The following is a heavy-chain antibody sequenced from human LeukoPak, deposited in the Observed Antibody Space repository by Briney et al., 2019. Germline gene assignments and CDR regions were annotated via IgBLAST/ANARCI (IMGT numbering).Heavy chain of an antibody. V-gene: IGHV3-7*01. CDR3: ARSGDHFNF. CDR2: IKPDGSDK. CDR1: GFIFSNYW. D-gene: IGHD3-9*01. Sequence: GGSLRLSCAASGFIFSNYWMSWVRQAPGKGLEWVANIKPDGSDKYYVDSVKGRFTISRDNAKNSLYLQMNSLRAEDTAVYYCARSGDHFNFWGQGTLVTVSS. J-gene: IGHJ4*02.